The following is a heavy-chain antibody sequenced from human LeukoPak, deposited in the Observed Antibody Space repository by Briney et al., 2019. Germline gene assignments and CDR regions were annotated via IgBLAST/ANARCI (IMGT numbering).Heavy chain of an antibody. CDR2: ISYDGSKT. CDR1: GFILTSYG. CDR3: ARDLAVFGLSP. D-gene: IGHD3/OR15-3a*01. J-gene: IGHJ4*02. V-gene: IGHV3-33*01. Sequence: PGGSLRLSCAASGFILTSYGMHWIRQAPGKGLEWVAGISYDGSKTYFADSVKGRFTISRDTSKNTLYLQMNSLRIEDTAVYYCARDLAVFGLSPGGQGTLVTVSS.